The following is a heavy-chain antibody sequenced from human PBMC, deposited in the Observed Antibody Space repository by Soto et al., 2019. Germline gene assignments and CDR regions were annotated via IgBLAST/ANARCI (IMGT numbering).Heavy chain of an antibody. D-gene: IGHD3-9*01. CDR2: INHSGST. CDR1: GGSFSGYY. Sequence: QVQLQQWGAGLLKPSETLSLTCAVYGGSFSGYYWSWIRQPPGKGLEWIGEINHSGSTNYNPSLKSRVTISVDTSKNQFSLKLSSVTAADTAVYYCASGYYDILTGYCPHNFDYWGQGTLVTVSS. J-gene: IGHJ4*02. V-gene: IGHV4-34*01. CDR3: ASGYYDILTGYCPHNFDY.